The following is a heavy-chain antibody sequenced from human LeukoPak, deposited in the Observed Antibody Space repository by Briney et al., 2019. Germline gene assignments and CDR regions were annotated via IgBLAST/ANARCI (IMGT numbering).Heavy chain of an antibody. D-gene: IGHD3-22*01. Sequence: PGGSLRLSCVASGFTLSSYWMSWVRQAPGKGQEWVASIKQDGSEKYYVDSVKGRFTISRDNAKNSLYLHMNSLRAEDTAVYYCARDEHQYYSESTGRFDYWGPGTLVTVSS. CDR3: ARDEHQYYSESTGRFDY. CDR2: IKQDGSEK. V-gene: IGHV3-7*04. CDR1: GFTLSSYW. J-gene: IGHJ4*02.